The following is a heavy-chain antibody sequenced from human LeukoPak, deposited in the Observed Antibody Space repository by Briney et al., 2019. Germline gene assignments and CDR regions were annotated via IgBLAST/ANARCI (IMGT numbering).Heavy chain of an antibody. CDR3: ARAPPPADVSVDYYDSSGYYPPGFDY. V-gene: IGHV3-11*01. J-gene: IGHJ4*02. CDR1: GFTFSDYY. Sequence: PGGSLRLSCAASGFTFSDYYMSWIRQAPGKGLEWVSYISSSGSTIYYADSVKGRFTISRDNAKNSLYLQMNSLRAEDTAVYYCARAPPPADVSVDYYDSSGYYPPGFDYWGQGTLVTVSS. CDR2: ISSSGSTI. D-gene: IGHD3-22*01.